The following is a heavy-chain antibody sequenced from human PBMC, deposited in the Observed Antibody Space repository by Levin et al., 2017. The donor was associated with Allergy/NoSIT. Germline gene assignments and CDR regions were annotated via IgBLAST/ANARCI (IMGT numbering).Heavy chain of an antibody. CDR3: ARETYGMDV. Sequence: SETLSLTCTVSGGSINSYSWNWIRQPPGKGLEWIGYIFYSGSANYNPSLQSRVTISVDTSKNQFSLKLSSVTAADTAVYYCARETYGMDVWGQGTTVAVSS. J-gene: IGHJ6*02. V-gene: IGHV4-59*01. CDR1: GGSINSYS. CDR2: IFYSGSA.